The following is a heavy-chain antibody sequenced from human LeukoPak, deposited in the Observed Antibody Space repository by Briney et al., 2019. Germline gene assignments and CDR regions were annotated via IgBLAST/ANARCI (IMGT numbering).Heavy chain of an antibody. J-gene: IGHJ6*02. CDR3: ARDSVVVVPAAILDYYYYGMDV. V-gene: IGHV1-18*01. CDR1: GYTFTRYG. CDR2: ISAYIGNT. Sequence: SVKVSCLASGYTFTRYGISWVRQAPGPGLEWMGWISAYIGNTNYAQKLQARVTMTTDTSTSTAYVELRSLRSDDTGVYYRARDSVVVVPAAILDYYYYGMDVWGQGTTVTVSS. D-gene: IGHD2-2*01.